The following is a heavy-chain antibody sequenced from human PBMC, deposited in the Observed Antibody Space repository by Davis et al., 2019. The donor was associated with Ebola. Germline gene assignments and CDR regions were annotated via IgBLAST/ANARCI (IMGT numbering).Heavy chain of an antibody. CDR3: ASGLYGDYSDGY. D-gene: IGHD4-17*01. J-gene: IGHJ4*02. V-gene: IGHV3-30*03. Sequence: PGGSLRLSCAAPGFIFSAYAMHWVRQAPGKGLEWVAVMSSDGSNKNYGDSVKGRFTISRDISKNTLYLQMNSLRVEDTAVYNCASGLYGDYSDGYWGQGTLVTVSS. CDR2: MSSDGSNK. CDR1: GFIFSAYA.